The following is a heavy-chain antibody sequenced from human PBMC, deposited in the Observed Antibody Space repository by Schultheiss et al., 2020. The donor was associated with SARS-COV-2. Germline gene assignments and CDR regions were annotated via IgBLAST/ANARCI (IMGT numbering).Heavy chain of an antibody. J-gene: IGHJ5*02. Sequence: GGSLRLSCAASGFTFSNAWMSWVRQAPGKGLEWVGRIKSKTDGGTTDYAAPVKGRFTISRDDSKNTLYLQMNSLKTEDTAVYYCTTEDFWSGGNWFDPWGQGTLVTVSS. CDR3: TTEDFWSGGNWFDP. CDR1: GFTFSNAW. V-gene: IGHV3-15*01. D-gene: IGHD3-3*01. CDR2: IKSKTDGGTT.